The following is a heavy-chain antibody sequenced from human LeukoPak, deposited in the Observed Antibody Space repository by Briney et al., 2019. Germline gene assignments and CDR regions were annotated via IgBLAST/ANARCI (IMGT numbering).Heavy chain of an antibody. CDR2: ISSSSSYL. J-gene: IGHJ4*02. CDR3: ARDRRYSGYAYDY. D-gene: IGHD5-12*01. CDR1: RFTFSSYS. V-gene: IGHV3-21*01. Sequence: GGSLRLSCAASRFTFSSYSMNWVRQAPGKGLEWVSSISSSSSYLYYADSVKGRFTISRDNAKNSLYLQMNSLRAEDTAVYYCARDRRYSGYAYDYWGQGTLVTVSS.